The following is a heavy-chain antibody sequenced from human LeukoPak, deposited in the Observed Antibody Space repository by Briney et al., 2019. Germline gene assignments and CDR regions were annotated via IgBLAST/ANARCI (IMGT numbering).Heavy chain of an antibody. V-gene: IGHV3-23*01. CDR3: AKDPMRYQLLPNVY. CDR1: GFTFNIYA. D-gene: IGHD2-2*01. Sequence: SGGSLRLSCAASGFTFNIYAMSWVRQAPGQGLQWVSEISASGDSKFSAASVKGRFTISRDNSKNTLYLQMNSLRAEDTAVYYCAKDPMRYQLLPNVYWGQGTLVTVSS. CDR2: ISASGDSK. J-gene: IGHJ4*02.